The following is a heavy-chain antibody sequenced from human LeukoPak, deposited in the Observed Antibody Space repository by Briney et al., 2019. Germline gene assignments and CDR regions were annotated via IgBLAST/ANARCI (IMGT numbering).Heavy chain of an antibody. CDR3: ARGGREWLVPPSSYSYMDV. CDR1: GGSISSSSYY. CDR2: IYYSGST. V-gene: IGHV4-39*07. Sequence: PSETLSLTCTVSGGSISSSSYYWGWIRQPPGKGLEWIGSIYYSGSTYYNPSLKSRVTISVDTSKNQFSLKLSSVTAADTAVYYCARGGREWLVPPSSYSYMDVWGKGTTVTVSS. D-gene: IGHD6-19*01. J-gene: IGHJ6*03.